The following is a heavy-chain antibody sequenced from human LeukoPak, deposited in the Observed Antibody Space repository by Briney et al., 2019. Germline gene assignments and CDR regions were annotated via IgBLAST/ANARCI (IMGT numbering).Heavy chain of an antibody. CDR1: GFTFSSYA. J-gene: IGHJ5*02. D-gene: IGHD3-10*01. Sequence: GGSLRLSCAASGFTFSSYAMHWVRQAPGKGLEWVAVISYDGSNKYYADSVKGRFTISRDNSKNTLYLQMNSLRAEDTAVYYCARDPHYYGSGSYPHNWFDPWGQGTLVTVSS. CDR2: ISYDGSNK. CDR3: ARDPHYYGSGSYPHNWFDP. V-gene: IGHV3-30*04.